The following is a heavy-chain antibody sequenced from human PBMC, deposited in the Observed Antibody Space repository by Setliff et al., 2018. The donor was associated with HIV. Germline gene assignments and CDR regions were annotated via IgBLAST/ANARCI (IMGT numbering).Heavy chain of an antibody. CDR1: GFSISDNY. Sequence: PGGSLRLSCEVSGFSISDNYMAWVRQPPGQGLEFVSLIYGDDDTSYGDSVQGRFDIFRDNSRNTLFLQMDRLRPDDTAVYYCARGPRCSAANCYTLNYFDPWGQGALVTVSS. J-gene: IGHJ5*02. V-gene: IGHV3-66*02. D-gene: IGHD2-15*01. CDR3: ARGPRCSAANCYTLNYFDP. CDR2: IYGDDDT.